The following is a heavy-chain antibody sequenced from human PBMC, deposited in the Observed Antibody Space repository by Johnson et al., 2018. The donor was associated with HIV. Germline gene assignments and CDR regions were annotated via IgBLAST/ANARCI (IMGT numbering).Heavy chain of an antibody. D-gene: IGHD6-13*01. V-gene: IGHV3-7*01. CDR1: GFTFSNFW. J-gene: IGHJ3*02. CDR3: ARERARQELGRDGALEI. Sequence: MQLVESGGALVEPGGSLGLSCGVSGFTFSNFWMSWVRQAPGKGLEWVANIKEDGSESHYVDSVKGRFTISRDNARNLLYLQMDSLTVEDTAVYYCARERARQELGRDGALEIWGQGTTVSVS. CDR2: IKEDGSES.